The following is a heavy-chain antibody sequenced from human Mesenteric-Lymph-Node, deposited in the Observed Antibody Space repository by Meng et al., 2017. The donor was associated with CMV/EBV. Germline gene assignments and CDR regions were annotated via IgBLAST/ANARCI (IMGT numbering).Heavy chain of an antibody. CDR2: IYWDDDK. Sequence: FSGSSLSTSGVSVAWIRQPPGKALEWLAIIYWDDDKRYRPSLKSRLTVTKDTSKNQVVLTMTNMDPVDTATYYCAHSRADLGHVTEYWGPGTLVTVSS. D-gene: IGHD2-21*02. J-gene: IGHJ4*02. CDR3: AHSRADLGHVTEY. V-gene: IGHV2-5*02. CDR1: GSSLSTSGVS.